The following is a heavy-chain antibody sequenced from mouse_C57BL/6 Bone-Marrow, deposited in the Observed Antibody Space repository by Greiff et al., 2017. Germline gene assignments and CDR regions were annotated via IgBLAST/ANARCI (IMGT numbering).Heavy chain of an antibody. CDR1: GYTFTSYG. V-gene: IGHV1-81*01. Sequence: LQESGAELARPGASVKLSCKASGYTFTSYGISWVKQRTGQGLEWIGEIYPRSGNTYYNEKFKGKATLTADKSSSTAYMELRSLTSEDSAVYVCARPCSYWYFDVWGTGTTVTVSS. J-gene: IGHJ1*03. CDR3: ARPCSYWYFDV. CDR2: IYPRSGNT.